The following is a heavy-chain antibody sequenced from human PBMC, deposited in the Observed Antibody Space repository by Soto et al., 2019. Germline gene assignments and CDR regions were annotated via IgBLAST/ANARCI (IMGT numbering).Heavy chain of an antibody. Sequence: HPGGSLRLSCAASGFSFSTYTMNWVRQSPGKGLEWVSYISSGSNTIYYADSVKGRFTISRDNAKNSLYLQMNSLRDEDTAVYYCVAATSFDYWGQGTLVTVSS. J-gene: IGHJ4*02. CDR1: GFSFSTYT. D-gene: IGHD2-15*01. V-gene: IGHV3-48*02. CDR3: VAATSFDY. CDR2: ISSGSNTI.